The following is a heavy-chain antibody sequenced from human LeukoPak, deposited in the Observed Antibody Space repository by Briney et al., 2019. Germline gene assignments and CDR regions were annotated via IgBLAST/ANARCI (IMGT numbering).Heavy chain of an antibody. V-gene: IGHV4-59*01. J-gene: IGHJ4*02. D-gene: IGHD5-18*01. CDR1: GGSISSYY. CDR3: AREDRGSNYGWYFDY. CDR2: IYYSGST. Sequence: SETLSLTCTVSGGSISSYYWSWIRQPPGKGLEWIGYIYYSGSTNYNPSLKSRVTISVDTSKNQFSLKLSSVTAADTAVYYCAREDRGSNYGWYFDYWGQGTLVTVSS.